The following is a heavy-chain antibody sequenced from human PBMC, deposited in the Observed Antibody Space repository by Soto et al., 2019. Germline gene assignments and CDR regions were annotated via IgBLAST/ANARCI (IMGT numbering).Heavy chain of an antibody. Sequence: GASVKVSCKASGYTFTGYYMHWVRQAPGQGLEWIGWINPNSGGTNYAQKFQGWVTMTRDTSISTAYMELSRLRSDDTAVYYCARGAPTMVRGAYAFDIWGQGTMVTVSS. D-gene: IGHD3-10*01. CDR3: ARGAPTMVRGAYAFDI. CDR1: GYTFTGYY. V-gene: IGHV1-2*04. J-gene: IGHJ3*02. CDR2: INPNSGGT.